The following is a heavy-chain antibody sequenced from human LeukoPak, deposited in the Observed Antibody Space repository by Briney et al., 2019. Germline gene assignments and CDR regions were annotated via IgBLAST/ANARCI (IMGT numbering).Heavy chain of an antibody. V-gene: IGHV4-61*01. CDR1: GGSVSSGSYY. CDR2: TYYSGST. D-gene: IGHD2-21*01. J-gene: IGHJ6*04. Sequence: SETLSLTCSVSGGSVSSGSYYWRWIRQPPGKGLEWIGYTYYSGSTNYSPSLKSRVTISVDTSKNQFSLKLSSVTAADTAVYYCARDLLDYYYGMDVWGKGTTVTVSS. CDR3: ARDLLDYYYGMDV.